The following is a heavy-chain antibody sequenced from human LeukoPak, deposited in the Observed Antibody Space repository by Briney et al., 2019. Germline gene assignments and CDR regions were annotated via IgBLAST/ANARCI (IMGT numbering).Heavy chain of an antibody. CDR1: GGSISSSSYY. J-gene: IGHJ1*01. V-gene: IGHV4-39*01. D-gene: IGHD6-19*01. CDR3: SRLVASGWVEYFQH. Sequence: PSETLSLTCTVSGGSISSSSYYWGWIRQPPGKGLEWIGSIYYSGSTYYNPSLKSRVTISVDTSKNQFSLKLSSVTAADTAVYYCSRLVASGWVEYFQHWRQGTLVTVSS. CDR2: IYYSGST.